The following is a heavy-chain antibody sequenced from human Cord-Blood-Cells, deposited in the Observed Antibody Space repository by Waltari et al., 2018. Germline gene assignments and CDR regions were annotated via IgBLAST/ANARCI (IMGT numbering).Heavy chain of an antibody. Sequence: QVQLVQSGAEVKKPGASVKVSCKVSGYTLTELSMHGVRQAPGKGLEWRGGLEPEDGETIYAQSFQGRVTVTEDTATDTAYMGLSSLGSEDTAVYYCATLGVGFDYWGQGTLVTVSS. CDR2: LEPEDGET. D-gene: IGHD2-15*01. CDR1: GYTLTELS. V-gene: IGHV1-24*01. CDR3: ATLGVGFDY. J-gene: IGHJ4*02.